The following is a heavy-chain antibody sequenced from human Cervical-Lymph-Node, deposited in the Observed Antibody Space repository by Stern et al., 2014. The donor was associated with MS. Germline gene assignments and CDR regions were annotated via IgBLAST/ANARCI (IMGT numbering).Heavy chain of an antibody. J-gene: IGHJ4*02. D-gene: IGHD5-18*01. V-gene: IGHV1-18*01. Sequence: QVQLVQSGGEVKKPGASVKDSCKASGYTFTTYGINWVRQAPGQGLEWMGWISTFNGNTNYAPKVQGRVTMTTDTPTSTASMELRSLRSDDTAVYYCVRDEGYSYGRYWGQGTLVTVSS. CDR2: ISTFNGNT. CDR3: VRDEGYSYGRY. CDR1: GYTFTTYG.